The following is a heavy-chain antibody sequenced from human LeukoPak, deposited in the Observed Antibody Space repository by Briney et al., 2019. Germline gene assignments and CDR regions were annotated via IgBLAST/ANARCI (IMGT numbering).Heavy chain of an antibody. V-gene: IGHV4-30-4*08. CDR3: ARESHFRNTPYFYT. J-gene: IGHJ4*02. CDR2: IYYSGST. Sequence: PSETLSFTCTVSGGSISSGDYYWSWIRQPPGKGLEWIGYIYYSGSTYYNPSLKSRVTISVDTSKNQFSLKLSSVTAADTAVYYCARESHFRNTPYFYTWGQGTLVTVSS. CDR1: GGSISSGDYY. D-gene: IGHD2/OR15-2a*01.